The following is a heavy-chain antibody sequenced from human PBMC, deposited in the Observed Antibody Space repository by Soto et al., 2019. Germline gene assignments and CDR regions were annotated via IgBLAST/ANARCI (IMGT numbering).Heavy chain of an antibody. Sequence: SVKVSCKASGGTFSSYAISWVRQAPGQGLEWMGGIIPIFGTANYAQKFQGRVTITADESTSTACMELSSLRSEDTAVYYCARGATAGVNPASDAFDIWGQGTMVTVSS. D-gene: IGHD3-22*01. CDR3: ARGATAGVNPASDAFDI. J-gene: IGHJ3*02. CDR2: IIPIFGTA. V-gene: IGHV1-69*13. CDR1: GGTFSSYA.